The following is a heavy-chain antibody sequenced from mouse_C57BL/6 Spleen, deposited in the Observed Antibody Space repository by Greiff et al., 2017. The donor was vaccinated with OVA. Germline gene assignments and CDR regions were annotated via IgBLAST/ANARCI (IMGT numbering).Heavy chain of an antibody. CDR3: ARGATMVTTGYFDG. D-gene: IGHD2-2*01. CDR1: GYTFTSYW. CDR2: IDPSDSYT. J-gene: IGHJ1*03. Sequence: QVQLQQPGAELVRPGTSVKLSCKASGYTFTSYWMHWVKQRPGQGLEWIGVIDPSDSYTNYNQKFKGKATLTVDTSSSTAYMQLSSLTSEDSAVYYCARGATMVTTGYFDGWGTGSTVTVSS. V-gene: IGHV1-59*01.